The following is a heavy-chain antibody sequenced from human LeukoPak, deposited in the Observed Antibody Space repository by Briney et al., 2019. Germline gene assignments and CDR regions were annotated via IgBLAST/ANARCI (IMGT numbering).Heavy chain of an antibody. J-gene: IGHJ4*02. D-gene: IGHD3-10*01. CDR3: AKRGAALDYFDY. Sequence: GGSLRLSCVASGFTFSSYGMHWVRQAPGKGLEWVALISYDGRNKYYPDSVKGRFTISRDNSKNTLYLHINSLSAEDTAVYYCAKRGAALDYFDYWGQGTLVTVSS. V-gene: IGHV3-30*18. CDR1: GFTFSSYG. CDR2: ISYDGRNK.